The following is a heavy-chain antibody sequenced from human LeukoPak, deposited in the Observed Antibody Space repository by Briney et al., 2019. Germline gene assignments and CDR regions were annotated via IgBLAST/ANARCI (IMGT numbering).Heavy chain of an antibody. Sequence: SVKVSCKASGFTFTSSSIQWIRQARGQRIEWIGWIVGDSTDTYYAQRFQERVTIARDMSTSTAYLELSSLRSEDTAVYYCAADPDTTMAFDCWGQGTLVTVSS. CDR1: GFTFTSSS. J-gene: IGHJ4*02. D-gene: IGHD5-18*01. CDR2: IVGDSTDT. CDR3: AADPDTTMAFDC. V-gene: IGHV1-58*02.